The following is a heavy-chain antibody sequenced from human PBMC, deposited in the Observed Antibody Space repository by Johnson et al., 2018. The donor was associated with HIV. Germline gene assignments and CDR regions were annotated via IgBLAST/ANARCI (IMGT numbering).Heavy chain of an antibody. D-gene: IGHD1-1*01. J-gene: IGHJ3*01. CDR2: ISSDGSST. CDR1: GFTFSSYW. V-gene: IGHV3-74*02. Sequence: VQLVESGGGVVQPGESLRLSCEASGFTFSSYWMHWVRQAPGKGLVWVSRISSDGSSTYYADSVKGRFTISSDNAKNTMFGQMNSLRAEDTAVYYCARSGPNWAFDFWGQGTMVTVSS. CDR3: ARSGPNWAFDF.